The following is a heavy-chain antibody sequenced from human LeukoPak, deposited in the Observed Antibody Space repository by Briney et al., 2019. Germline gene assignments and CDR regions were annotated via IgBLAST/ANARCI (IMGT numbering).Heavy chain of an antibody. J-gene: IGHJ3*02. Sequence: GASVKVSCKASGYTFTGYYMHWVRQAPGQGLEWMGWISGYNGYTNYAQKLQGRVTMTTDTSTSTAYMEVRSLRSDDTAVYYCARDGHRRYHYDSSGREDAFDMWGQGTMVTVSS. CDR1: GYTFTGYY. D-gene: IGHD3-22*01. CDR3: ARDGHRRYHYDSSGREDAFDM. V-gene: IGHV1-18*04. CDR2: ISGYNGYT.